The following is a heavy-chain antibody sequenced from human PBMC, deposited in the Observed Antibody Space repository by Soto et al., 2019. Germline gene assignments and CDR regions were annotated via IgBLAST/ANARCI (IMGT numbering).Heavy chain of an antibody. V-gene: IGHV3-23*01. D-gene: IGHD4-17*01. CDR1: GFTFSIHA. Sequence: EVQLLESGGGLVQPGGSLRLSCAASGFTFSIHAMNWVRQAPGKGLEWVSGISGSGGSTYYADSVKGRFTISRDNSKNTLYLQMNSLRAEDTAVYYCARRTVGWYFELWGRGTLVTVSS. CDR2: ISGSGGST. CDR3: ARRTVGWYFEL. J-gene: IGHJ2*01.